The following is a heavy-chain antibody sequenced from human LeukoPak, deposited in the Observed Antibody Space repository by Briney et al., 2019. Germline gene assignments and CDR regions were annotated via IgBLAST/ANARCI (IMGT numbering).Heavy chain of an antibody. V-gene: IGHV3-49*03. CDR3: TREVGGFDY. Sequence: GGSLRLSCTASGFTFGGYAMSWFRQAPRKGLEWVGFIRSKAYGGTTEYAASVKGRFTISRDDSKSIAYLQMNSLKTEDTAVYYCTREVGGFDYWGQGTLVTVSS. J-gene: IGHJ4*02. D-gene: IGHD1-26*01. CDR2: IRSKAYGGTT. CDR1: GFTFGGYA.